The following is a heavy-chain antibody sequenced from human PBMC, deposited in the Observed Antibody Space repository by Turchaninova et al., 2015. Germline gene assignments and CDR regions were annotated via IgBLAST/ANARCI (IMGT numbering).Heavy chain of an antibody. CDR1: GGSSSSSRYY. J-gene: IGHJ6*03. V-gene: IGHV4-39*07. CDR2: IDYSGST. CDR3: ARDRGPYYMDV. Sequence: QLQLQESGPGLVTPSWTLSLTCTVSGGSSSSSRYYWGWMRLPPGKGLEWIGFIDYSGSTYYNPSLKSRVTISVDTSKNQFSLKLSSVTAADTAVYYCARDRGPYYMDVWGKGTTVTVSS.